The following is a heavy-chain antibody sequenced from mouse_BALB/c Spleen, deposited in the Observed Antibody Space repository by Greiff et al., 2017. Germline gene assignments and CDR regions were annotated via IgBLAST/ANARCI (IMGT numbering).Heavy chain of an antibody. CDR3: TRSTTVVAKFAY. V-gene: IGHV6-6*02. Sequence: EVKLEESGGGLVQPGGSMKLSCVASGFTFSNYWMNWVRQSPEKGLEWVAEIRLKSNNYATHYAESVKGRFTISRDDSKSSVYLQMNNLRAEDTGIYYCTRSTTVVAKFAYWGQGTLVTVSA. J-gene: IGHJ3*01. D-gene: IGHD1-1*01. CDR2: IRLKSNNYAT. CDR1: GFTFSNYW.